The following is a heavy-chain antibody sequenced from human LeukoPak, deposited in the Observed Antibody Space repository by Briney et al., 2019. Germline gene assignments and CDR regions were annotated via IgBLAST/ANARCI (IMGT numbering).Heavy chain of an antibody. CDR1: GGTFSSYA. D-gene: IGHD1-26*01. CDR2: IIPIFGTA. Sequence: SVKVSCKASGGTFSSYAVSWVRQAPGQGLEWMGGIIPIFGTANYAQKFQSRVTITTDESTSTAYMELSSLRSEDTAVYYCARVRFSGSYYFDYWGQGTLVTVSS. V-gene: IGHV1-69*05. J-gene: IGHJ4*02. CDR3: ARVRFSGSYYFDY.